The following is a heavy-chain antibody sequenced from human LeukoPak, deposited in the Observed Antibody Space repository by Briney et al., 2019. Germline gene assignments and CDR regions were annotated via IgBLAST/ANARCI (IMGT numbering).Heavy chain of an antibody. J-gene: IGHJ5*02. D-gene: IGHD6-13*01. Sequence: SETLSLTCTVSVGSISSYYWSGIRQPPGKGLEWIGNIYYSGNTNYNPSLKSRVTISVDTSKNQFSLKLNSVTAADTAVYYCARAYISSWYWFDPWGQGTLVTVSS. CDR1: VGSISSYY. CDR3: ARAYISSWYWFDP. CDR2: IYYSGNT. V-gene: IGHV4-59*01.